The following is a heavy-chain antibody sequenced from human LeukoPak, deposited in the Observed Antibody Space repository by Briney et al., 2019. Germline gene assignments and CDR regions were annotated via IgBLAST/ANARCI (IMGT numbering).Heavy chain of an antibody. D-gene: IGHD4-23*01. Sequence: ASLKVSCKASGYTFTDYYLHWVRQAPGQGLEWMGCINPNNGGTTYAQKFQGRVTMTTDTSISTAYMELSSLRSDDTAVYYCAKDQGNANPEDYWGQGTLVTVSS. J-gene: IGHJ4*02. CDR2: INPNNGGT. CDR1: GYTFTDYY. V-gene: IGHV1-2*02. CDR3: AKDQGNANPEDY.